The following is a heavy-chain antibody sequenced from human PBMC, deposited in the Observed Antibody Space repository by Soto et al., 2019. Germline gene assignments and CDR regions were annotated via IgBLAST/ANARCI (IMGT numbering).Heavy chain of an antibody. V-gene: IGHV4-59*01. D-gene: IGHD3-3*01. Sequence: SETLSLTCTVSGGSISSYYWSWIRQPPGKGLEWIGYIYYSGSTNYNPSLKSRVTISVDTSENQFSLKLSSVTAADTAVYYRARDGGFYYGMDVWGQGTTVTVSS. CDR1: GGSISSYY. J-gene: IGHJ6*02. CDR2: IYYSGST. CDR3: ARDGGFYYGMDV.